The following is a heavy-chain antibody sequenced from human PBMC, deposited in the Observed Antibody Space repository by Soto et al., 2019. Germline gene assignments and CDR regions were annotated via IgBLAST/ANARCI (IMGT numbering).Heavy chain of an antibody. Sequence: LRLSCAVSGFTFSIYEMNWVRQAPGKGLEWVSYIGTSGKTIYYADSVRGRFTISRDNAKNSLYLQMNTLRAEDTAVYFCARDPAIYSGKFDYGLDVWGRGTTVTVSS. CDR1: GFTFSIYE. CDR2: IGTSGKTI. V-gene: IGHV3-48*03. CDR3: ARDPAIYSGKFDYGLDV. D-gene: IGHD4-4*01. J-gene: IGHJ6*02.